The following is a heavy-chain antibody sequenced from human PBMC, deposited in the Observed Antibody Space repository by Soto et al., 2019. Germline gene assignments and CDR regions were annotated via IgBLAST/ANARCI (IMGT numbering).Heavy chain of an antibody. CDR3: ARLTYFYDSSGYFYFDY. V-gene: IGHV4-4*02. D-gene: IGHD3-22*01. CDR2: IYHSGST. CDR1: GGSISSSNW. J-gene: IGHJ4*02. Sequence: PSETLSLTCAVSGGSISSSNWWSWVRQPPGKGLEWIGEIYHSGSTNYNPSLKSRVTISVDKSNNQFSLKLSSVTAADTAVYHCARLTYFYDSSGYFYFDYWGQGTLVTVSS.